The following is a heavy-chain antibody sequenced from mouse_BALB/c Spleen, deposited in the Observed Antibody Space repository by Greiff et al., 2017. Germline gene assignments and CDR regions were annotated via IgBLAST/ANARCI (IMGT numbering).Heavy chain of an antibody. CDR2: ISSGSSTI. Sequence: EVHLVESGGGLVQPGGSRKLSCAASGFTFSSFGMHWVRQAPEKGLEWVAYISSGSSTIYYADTVKGRFTISRDNPKNTLFLQMTSLRSEDTAMYYCARSGVGGSYYAMDYWGQGTSVTVSS. CDR1: GFTFSSFG. V-gene: IGHV5-17*02. CDR3: ARSGVGGSYYAMDY. D-gene: IGHD1-1*01. J-gene: IGHJ4*01.